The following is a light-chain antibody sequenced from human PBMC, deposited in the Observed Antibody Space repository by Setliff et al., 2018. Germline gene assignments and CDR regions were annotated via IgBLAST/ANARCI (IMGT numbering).Light chain of an antibody. CDR2: DNN. J-gene: IGLJ1*01. CDR1: SSNIGNNY. Sequence: QSVLTQPPSVSAAPGQKVTISCSGSSSNIGNNYVSWYQQLPGTAPKLLIYDNNKRPSGIPDRFSGSKSGTSATLGITGLQTGDEADYYCQSYDSSLSALYVFGTGTRSPS. V-gene: IGLV1-51*01. CDR3: QSYDSSLSALYV.